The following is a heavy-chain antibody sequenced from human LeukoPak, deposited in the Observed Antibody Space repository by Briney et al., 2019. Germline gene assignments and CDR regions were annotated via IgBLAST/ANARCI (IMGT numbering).Heavy chain of an antibody. CDR2: MNPKSGNT. Sequence: ASVKGSCEASGYTFTSDDINWVRQATGQGGEGMGWMNPKSGNTGYAQKFQGRVTITRNTSKSTAYMELSSLRSEDTAVYYCARGFSMVRGVIVGYWGQGTLVTVPS. CDR3: ARGFSMVRGVIVGY. CDR1: GYTFTSDD. D-gene: IGHD3-10*01. V-gene: IGHV1-8*01. J-gene: IGHJ4*02.